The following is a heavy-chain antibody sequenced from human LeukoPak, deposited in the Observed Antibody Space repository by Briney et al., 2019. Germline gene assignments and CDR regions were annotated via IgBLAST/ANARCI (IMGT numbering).Heavy chain of an antibody. CDR2: ISSNGGST. D-gene: IGHD1-26*01. CDR3: ARALGGPHPFDY. J-gene: IGHJ4*02. Sequence: GGSLRLSCSASEFTVSSYAMYWVRQAPGKGLKYVSAISSNGGSTYYADSVKGRFTISRDNAKNTLYLQMNSLRAEDTAVYYCARALGGPHPFDYWGQGTLVTVSS. V-gene: IGHV3-64*04. CDR1: EFTVSSYA.